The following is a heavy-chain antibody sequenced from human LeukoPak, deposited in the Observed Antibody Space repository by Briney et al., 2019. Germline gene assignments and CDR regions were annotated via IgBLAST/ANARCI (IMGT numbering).Heavy chain of an antibody. CDR3: ARVPRYISSSAPEDYFDY. J-gene: IGHJ4*02. Sequence: SETLSLTCTVSGGSISSYYWSWIRQPPGKGLEWIGYIYYSGSTNYNPSLKSRVTISVDTSKNQFSLKLSSVTAADTAVYYCARVPRYISSSAPEDYFDYWGQGTLVTVSS. CDR1: GGSISSYY. D-gene: IGHD6-6*01. V-gene: IGHV4-59*12. CDR2: IYYSGST.